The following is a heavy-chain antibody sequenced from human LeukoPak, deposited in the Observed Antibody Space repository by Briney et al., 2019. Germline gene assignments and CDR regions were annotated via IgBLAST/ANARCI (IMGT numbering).Heavy chain of an antibody. J-gene: IGHJ5*02. Sequence: SETLSLTCTVSGGSISGSDYYWGWIRQPPGKGLEWIGSIYYSGSTYYNPSLKSRVTISVDTSKNQFSLKLGSVTAADTAVYYCARDHCSGGSCYSGTGWFDPWGQGTLVTASS. CDR3: ARDHCSGGSCYSGTGWFDP. D-gene: IGHD2-15*01. CDR2: IYYSGST. V-gene: IGHV4-39*07. CDR1: GGSISGSDYY.